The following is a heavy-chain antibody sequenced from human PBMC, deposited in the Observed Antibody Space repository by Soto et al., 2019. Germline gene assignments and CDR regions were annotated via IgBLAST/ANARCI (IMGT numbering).Heavy chain of an antibody. J-gene: IGHJ4*02. CDR3: AKDGRRFLEWLYHVDY. CDR1: GFTFSSYG. CDR2: ISYDGSNT. D-gene: IGHD3-3*01. Sequence: QVQLVESGGGVVQPGRSLRLSCAASGFTFSSYGIHWVRQAPGKGLEWVAGISYDGSNTYYADSVKGRFTISRDNSKNTLYLQMNSLRDADTAVYYCAKDGRRFLEWLYHVDYWGQGTLVTVSS. V-gene: IGHV3-30*18.